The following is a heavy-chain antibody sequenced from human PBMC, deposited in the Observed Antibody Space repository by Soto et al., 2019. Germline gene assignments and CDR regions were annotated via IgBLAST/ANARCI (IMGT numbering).Heavy chain of an antibody. CDR2: ISYDGSNK. CDR3: AEDQERYCSGGSCYRFEYYYGMDV. J-gene: IGHJ6*02. CDR1: GFTFSSYG. V-gene: IGHV3-30*18. Sequence: PGGSLRLSCAASGFTFSSYGMHWVRQAPGKGLEWVAVISYDGSNKYYADSVKGRFTISRDNSKNTLYLQMNSLRAEDTAVYYCAEDQERYCSGGSCYRFEYYYGMDVWGQGTTVTVSS. D-gene: IGHD2-15*01.